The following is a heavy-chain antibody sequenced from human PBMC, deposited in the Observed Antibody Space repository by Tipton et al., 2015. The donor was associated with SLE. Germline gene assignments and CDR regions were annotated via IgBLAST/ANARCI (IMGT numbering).Heavy chain of an antibody. Sequence: TLPLTCTVPGGSISGSSYYWGWIRQPPGKGLEWIGSIDYSGTTSYNAPLESRVTISVDTSKNQFSLKLTSVTAADTGVYYCAKVTVFGVAIFGYNWFDPWGQGTLVTVAS. V-gene: IGHV4-39*01. CDR2: IDYSGTT. CDR1: GGSISGSSYY. CDR3: AKVTVFGVAIFGYNWFDP. J-gene: IGHJ5*02. D-gene: IGHD3-3*01.